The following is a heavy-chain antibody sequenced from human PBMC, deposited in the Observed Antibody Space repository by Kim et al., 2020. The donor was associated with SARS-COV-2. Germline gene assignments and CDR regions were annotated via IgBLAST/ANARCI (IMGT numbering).Heavy chain of an antibody. V-gene: IGHV4-39*01. CDR1: GGSISSSSYY. CDR2: IYYSRST. D-gene: IGHD6-13*01. J-gene: IGHJ4*02. Sequence: SETLSLTCTVSGGSISSSSYYWGWIRQPPGKGLEWIGSIYYSRSTYYNPSLKSRVTISVDTSKNQFSLKLSSVTAADTAVYYCARHKDSSSWYLDGGFGFDYWGQGTLVTVSS. CDR3: ARHKDSSSWYLDGGFGFDY.